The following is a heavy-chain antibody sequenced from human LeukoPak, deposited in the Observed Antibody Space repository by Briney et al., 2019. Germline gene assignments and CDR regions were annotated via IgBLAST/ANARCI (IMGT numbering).Heavy chain of an antibody. CDR3: ASFVVVTAIDYFDY. V-gene: IGHV4-59*08. CDR2: IYYSGST. J-gene: IGHJ4*02. Sequence: SETLSLTCTVSGGSIGSYYWSWIRQPPGKGLEWIGYIYYSGSTNYNPSLKSRVTISVDTSKNQFSLKLSSVTAADTAVYYCASFVVVTAIDYFDYWGQGTLVTVSS. D-gene: IGHD2-21*02. CDR1: GGSIGSYY.